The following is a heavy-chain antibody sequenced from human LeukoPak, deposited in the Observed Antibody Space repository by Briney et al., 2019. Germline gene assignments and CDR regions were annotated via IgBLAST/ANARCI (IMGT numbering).Heavy chain of an antibody. Sequence: SQTLSLTCAISGDSASSNSAAWNWIRQSPSRGLEWLGRTYYRSKWYNDYAVSVKSRITINPDTSKNQFSLQLNSVTPEDTAVYYCAGDAGAPGGYSYGYGFDYWGQGTLVTVSS. CDR1: GDSASSNSAA. D-gene: IGHD5-18*01. J-gene: IGHJ4*02. CDR3: AGDAGAPGGYSYGYGFDY. CDR2: TYYRSKWYN. V-gene: IGHV6-1*01.